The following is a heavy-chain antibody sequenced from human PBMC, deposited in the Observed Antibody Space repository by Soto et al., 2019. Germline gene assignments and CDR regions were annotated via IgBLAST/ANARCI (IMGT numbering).Heavy chain of an antibody. CDR2: INAHSGAT. D-gene: IGHD6-6*01. Sequence: ASVKVSCKASGFSFTGYYIHWLRQAPGQGLEWMGWINAHSGATEYAQKFQGRVTLTRDTSIATAYLTLTSLTSDDTALYYCAKDLTRQLAYWLDPWGQGTQVTVSS. CDR3: AKDLTRQLAYWLDP. J-gene: IGHJ5*02. CDR1: GFSFTGYY. V-gene: IGHV1-2*02.